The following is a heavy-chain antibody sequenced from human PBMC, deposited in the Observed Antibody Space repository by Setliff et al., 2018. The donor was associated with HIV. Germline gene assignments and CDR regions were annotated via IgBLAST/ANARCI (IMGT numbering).Heavy chain of an antibody. CDR3: GKDSSDWSDG. Sequence: PGGSLRLSCAASGFTFSNYAMSWVRQAPGKGLEWVSSISSSSSYIHYADSVKGRFTISRDNAKNSLYLQMNSLRAEDTAVYYCGKDSSDWSDGWGQGTLVTVSS. CDR2: ISSSSSYI. V-gene: IGHV3-21*01. CDR1: GFTFSNYA. D-gene: IGHD3-22*01. J-gene: IGHJ5*02.